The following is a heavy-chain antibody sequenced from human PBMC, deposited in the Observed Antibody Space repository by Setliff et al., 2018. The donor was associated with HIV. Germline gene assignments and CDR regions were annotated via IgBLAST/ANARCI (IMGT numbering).Heavy chain of an antibody. CDR3: ARQGFVPLGAHQFDY. J-gene: IGHJ4*02. CDR2: ISYSGST. CDR1: GASIRSQY. V-gene: IGHV4-59*11. Sequence: PSETLSLTCTVSGASIRSQYWSWIRKPPGKGLEWIGYISYSGSTNYNPSLESRVAMSVDTSKQQFSLEVSSVTAADTAVYYCARQGFVPLGAHQFDYWGPGTLVTVSS. D-gene: IGHD3-16*01.